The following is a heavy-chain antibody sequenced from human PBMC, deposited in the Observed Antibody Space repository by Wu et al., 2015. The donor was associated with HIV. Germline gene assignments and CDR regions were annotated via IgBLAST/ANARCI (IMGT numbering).Heavy chain of an antibody. CDR1: GCTFTGYH. Sequence: QVQLVQSGAEVKKPGASVKVSCKASGCTFTGYHMHWVRQTPGQGLEWMGWINPKSGDTDYAQKFQGRVTMTRDTSITTAYMELSRLRSDDTAVYYCASRYDFWSGYILWGQGTLVTVSS. V-gene: IGHV1-2*02. J-gene: IGHJ4*02. CDR2: INPKSGDT. CDR3: ASRYDFWSGYIL. D-gene: IGHD3-3*01.